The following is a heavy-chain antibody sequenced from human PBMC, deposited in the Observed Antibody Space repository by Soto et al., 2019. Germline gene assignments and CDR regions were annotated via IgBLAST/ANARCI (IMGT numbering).Heavy chain of an antibody. CDR1: GFTFSSYA. CDR3: ARDRVYFSSSAQTYYYYYGMDV. J-gene: IGHJ6*02. CDR2: ISYDGTNK. V-gene: IGHV3-30-3*01. D-gene: IGHD6-13*01. Sequence: QVQLVESGGGVVQPGRSLRLSCAASGFTFSSYAMHWVRQAPGKGLEWVAVISYDGTNKYYADSVKGRFTISRDNSKNTLYLQMNSLRAEDTAVYYCARDRVYFSSSAQTYYYYYGMDVWGQGTTVTVSS.